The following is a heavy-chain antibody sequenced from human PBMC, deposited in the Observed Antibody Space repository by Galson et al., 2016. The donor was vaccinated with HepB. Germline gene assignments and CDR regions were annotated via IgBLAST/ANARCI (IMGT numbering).Heavy chain of an antibody. Sequence: SLRLSCAASGFTFSNAWMSWVRQAPGKGLEWVGHIRSKADGGTTDYAAPVKGRFTISRDDSSDTLYLHMTSLKPEDTAVYSCTTTSDFNVLVTDLIDYWGQGTLVTVSS. CDR3: TTTSDFNVLVTDLIDY. CDR2: IRSKADGGTT. J-gene: IGHJ4*02. D-gene: IGHD2-21*02. CDR1: GFTFSNAW. V-gene: IGHV3-15*01.